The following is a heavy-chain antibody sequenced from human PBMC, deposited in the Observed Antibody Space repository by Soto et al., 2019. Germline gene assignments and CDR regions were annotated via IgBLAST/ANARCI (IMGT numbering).Heavy chain of an antibody. D-gene: IGHD6-6*01. V-gene: IGHV5-51*01. J-gene: IGHJ5*02. Sequence: PGESRKISCQGSGYSFTSYWVGWVRQMPGKGLEWMGIIYPGDSDTRYSPSFQGQVNISADKSISTAYLQWSSLKASDTAMYYCARRSSIAARREVWFDPWGQGTLVTVSS. CDR1: GYSFTSYW. CDR3: ARRSSIAARREVWFDP. CDR2: IYPGDSDT.